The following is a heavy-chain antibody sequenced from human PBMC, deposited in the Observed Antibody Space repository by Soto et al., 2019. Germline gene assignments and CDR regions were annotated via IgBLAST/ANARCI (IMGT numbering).Heavy chain of an antibody. D-gene: IGHD1-26*01. V-gene: IGHV1-46*01. CDR1: GYPFTSYY. Sequence: QVQLVQSGAEVKRPGASVKVSCTASGYPFTSYYIHWVRQAPGQGLEWVGIINPVGDHTSYAQKFTGRVPLTRDTSTSPVYMDLTSLKSADTAVYYCARDWYSISSGERVDYWGQGTLVTVSS. CDR2: INPVGDHT. CDR3: ARDWYSISSGERVDY. J-gene: IGHJ4*02.